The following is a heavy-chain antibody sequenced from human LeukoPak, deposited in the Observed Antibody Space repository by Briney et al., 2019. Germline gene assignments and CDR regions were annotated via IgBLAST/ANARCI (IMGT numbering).Heavy chain of an antibody. J-gene: IGHJ5*02. Sequence: SVEVSCKASGGTFSSYAISWVRQAPGQGLEWMGGIIPIFGTANYAQKFQGRVTITADESTSTAYMELSSLRSEDTAVYYCARAGYCSSTSCYNWFDPWGQGTLVTVSS. V-gene: IGHV1-69*01. D-gene: IGHD2-2*01. CDR3: ARAGYCSSTSCYNWFDP. CDR2: IIPIFGTA. CDR1: GGTFSSYA.